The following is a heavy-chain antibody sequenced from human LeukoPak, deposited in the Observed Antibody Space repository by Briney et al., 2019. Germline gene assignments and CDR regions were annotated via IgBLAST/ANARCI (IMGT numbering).Heavy chain of an antibody. V-gene: IGHV3-30*02. CDR1: GFTFSSYG. CDR2: IRYDGRNK. J-gene: IGHJ3*02. Sequence: GGSLRLSCAASGFTFSSYGMHWVRQAPGKGREWVAMIRYDGRNKYYEESVKGRFTIYRDNSKNTLYLQMNSLRAEDTAVYYCAKALYSSGPDAFDIWGQGTMVTVSS. CDR3: AKALYSSGPDAFDI. D-gene: IGHD6-25*01.